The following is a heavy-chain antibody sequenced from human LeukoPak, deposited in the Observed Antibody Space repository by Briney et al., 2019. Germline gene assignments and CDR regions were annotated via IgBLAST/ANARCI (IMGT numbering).Heavy chain of an antibody. V-gene: IGHV1-69*13. CDR3: AETYCSSTSCYLGDDAFDI. J-gene: IGHJ3*02. D-gene: IGHD2-2*01. Sequence: SVKVSCKASGGTFSSYAISWVRQAPGQGLEWMGGIIPIFGTANYAQKFQGRVTITADESTSTAYMELSSLRSEDTAVYYCAETYCSSTSCYLGDDAFDIWGQGTMVTVSS. CDR1: GGTFSSYA. CDR2: IIPIFGTA.